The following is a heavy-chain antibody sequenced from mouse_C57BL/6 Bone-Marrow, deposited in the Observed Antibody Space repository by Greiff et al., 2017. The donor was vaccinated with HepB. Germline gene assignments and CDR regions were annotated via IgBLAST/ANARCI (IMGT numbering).Heavy chain of an antibody. CDR3: ARGGLLFAY. CDR2: LDPEDGET. CDR1: GFNIKDYY. J-gene: IGHJ3*01. Sequence: DQLQQTGAELVKPGASVKLSCTASGFNIKDYYMHWVKQRTEQGLEWLGRLDPEDGETKYAPKFQSKATITADTTANTTYLQLSSLTSEHTAAYYWARGGLLFAYWGQGAMNTVSA. V-gene: IGHV14-2*01.